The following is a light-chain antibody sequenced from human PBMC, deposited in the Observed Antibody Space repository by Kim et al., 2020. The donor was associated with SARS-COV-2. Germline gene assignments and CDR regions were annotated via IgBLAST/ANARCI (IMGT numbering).Light chain of an antibody. V-gene: IGKV3-20*01. CDR2: GAS. CDR1: QRVSSSY. J-gene: IGKJ1*01. CDR3: QQYGNSPHT. Sequence: YPGERGTLACRASQRVSSSYLAWYQQKPGQAPRLLIYGASSRATGVPDRFSGSGSGTDFTLTITRLEPEDFAVYYCQQYGNSPHTFGRGTKVDIK.